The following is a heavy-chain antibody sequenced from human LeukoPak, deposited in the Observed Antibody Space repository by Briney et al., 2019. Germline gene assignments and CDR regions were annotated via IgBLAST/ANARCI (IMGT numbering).Heavy chain of an antibody. CDR1: GYSISSGYY. CDR3: ARDRYCSSTSCYPWFDP. CDR2: SYHSGST. D-gene: IGHD2-2*01. Sequence: PSETLSLTCTVSGYSISSGYYWGWIRQPPGKGLEWIGSSYHSGSTYYNPSLKSRVTISVDTSKNQFSLTLSSVTAADTAVYYCARDRYCSSTSCYPWFDPWGQGTLVTVSS. V-gene: IGHV4-38-2*02. J-gene: IGHJ5*02.